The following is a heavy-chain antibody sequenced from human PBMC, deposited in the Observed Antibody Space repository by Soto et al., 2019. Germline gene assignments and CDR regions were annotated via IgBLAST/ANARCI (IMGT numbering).Heavy chain of an antibody. CDR1: GFTFSSYA. J-gene: IGHJ4*02. Sequence: QVQLVESGGGVVQPGRSLRLSCAASGFTFSSYAMHWVRQAPGKGLEGVAVISYDGSNKSYADSVKGRFTIPSDNTKNTLYLRVNSLRAEDTAVYYCERTPPQRLRYFAWSSLQYWGQGPVVTLSS. CDR3: ERTPPQRLRYFAWSSLQY. V-gene: IGHV3-30-3*01. D-gene: IGHD3-9*01. CDR2: ISYDGSNK.